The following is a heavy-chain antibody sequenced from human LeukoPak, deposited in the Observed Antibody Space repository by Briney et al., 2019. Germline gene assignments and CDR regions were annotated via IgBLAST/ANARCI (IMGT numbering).Heavy chain of an antibody. D-gene: IGHD3-3*01. J-gene: IGHJ5*02. CDR1: GFAFSSYA. CDR3: AKGNDYDFWSGYNWFDP. CDR2: ISGSGGST. Sequence: GGSLRLSCAASGFAFSSYAMSWVRQAPGKGLEWVSAISGSGGSTYYADSVKGRFTISRDNSKNTLYLQMNSLRAEDTAVYYCAKGNDYDFWSGYNWFDPWGQGTLVTVSS. V-gene: IGHV3-23*01.